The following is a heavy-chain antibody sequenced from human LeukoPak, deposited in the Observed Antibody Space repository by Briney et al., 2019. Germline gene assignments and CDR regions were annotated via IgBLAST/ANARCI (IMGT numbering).Heavy chain of an antibody. V-gene: IGHV3-23*01. CDR1: RFTFTNYA. CDR3: AAHRYSGIYPYYFDY. D-gene: IGHD1-26*01. J-gene: IGHJ4*02. Sequence: GGSLRLSCAASRFTFTNYAMSWVRQAPGKGLEWVSVIRGDGSSTYYADSMKGRFTISRDNSKSTLYLQMNSLRAEDTAVYYCAAHRYSGIYPYYFDYWGQGALVTVSS. CDR2: IRGDGSST.